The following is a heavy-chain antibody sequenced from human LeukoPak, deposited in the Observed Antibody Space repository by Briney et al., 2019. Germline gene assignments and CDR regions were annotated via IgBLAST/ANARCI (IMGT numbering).Heavy chain of an antibody. D-gene: IGHD1-20*01. CDR3: AKGISGNSLYFDY. J-gene: IGHJ4*02. CDR1: GFTFSSDG. CDR2: IAPDGSYK. V-gene: IGHV3-30*19. Sequence: GGSLRLSCAASGFTFSSDGIHWVRQAPGKGLEWVADIAPDGSYKYYADSLKGRFTISRDNSRNTLYLQMNSLRAEDTAVYYCAKGISGNSLYFDYWGQGTLVTVSS.